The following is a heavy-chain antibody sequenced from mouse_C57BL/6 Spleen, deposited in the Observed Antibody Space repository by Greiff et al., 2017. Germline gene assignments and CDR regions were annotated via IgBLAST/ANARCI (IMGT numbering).Heavy chain of an antibody. CDR1: GYTFTSYW. D-gene: IGHD2-4*01. J-gene: IGHJ4*01. Sequence: QVQLQQPGAELVRPGASVKLSCKASGYTFTSYWMHWVKQRPIQGLEWIGNIDPSDSETHYNQKFKDKATLTVDKSSSTAYMQLSSLTSEDSAVYYCARYDYGVYAMGYWGQGTSVTVSS. V-gene: IGHV1-52*01. CDR2: IDPSDSET. CDR3: ARYDYGVYAMGY.